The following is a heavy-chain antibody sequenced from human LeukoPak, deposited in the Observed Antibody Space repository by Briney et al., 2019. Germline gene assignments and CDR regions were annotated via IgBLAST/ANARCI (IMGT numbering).Heavy chain of an antibody. Sequence: SETLSLTCAVYGGSFSGYYWSWVRQPPGKGLEWIGEINHSGSTNYNPSLKSRVTISVDTSKNHFSLKLSSVTAADTAVYYCARMVVVVVAATGWFDPWGQGTLVTVSS. D-gene: IGHD2-15*01. CDR3: ARMVVVVVAATGWFDP. CDR1: GGSFSGYY. V-gene: IGHV4-34*01. J-gene: IGHJ5*02. CDR2: INHSGST.